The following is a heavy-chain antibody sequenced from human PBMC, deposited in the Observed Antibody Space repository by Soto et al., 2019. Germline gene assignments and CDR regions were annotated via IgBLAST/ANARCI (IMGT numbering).Heavy chain of an antibody. D-gene: IGHD2-15*01. CDR1: GFTFSSYS. CDR2: ISSISNTI. CDR3: ARDRGCSGGICYRDLGY. J-gene: IGHJ4*02. Sequence: EVQLVESGGGLVXXGGSLRLSCAASGFTFSSYSMSWVRQAPGKGLEWVSYISSISNTIYYADSVKGRFTISRDNAKNSLYLHMNSLSAEDTAVYYCARDRGCSGGICYRDLGYWGQGTLVTVSS. V-gene: IGHV3-48*01.